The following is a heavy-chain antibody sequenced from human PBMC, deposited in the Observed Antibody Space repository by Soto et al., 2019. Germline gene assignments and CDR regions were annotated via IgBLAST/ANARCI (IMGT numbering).Heavy chain of an antibody. CDR3: ARQYPSSSRHFDH. J-gene: IGHJ4*02. Sequence: EVELVESGGGLVKPGGSLKLSCAASGFTFRTYNMIWVRQAPGKGLEWVSSISAGSSNIYYAPSVKGRFTISRDNAKNLLYLQINSLRAEDTAVYYCARQYPSSSRHFDHGGQGTLVIVSS. V-gene: IGHV3-21*01. CDR2: ISAGSSNI. D-gene: IGHD6-6*01. CDR1: GFTFRTYN.